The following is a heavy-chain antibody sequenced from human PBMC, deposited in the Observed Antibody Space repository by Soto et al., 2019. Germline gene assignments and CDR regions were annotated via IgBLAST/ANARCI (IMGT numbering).Heavy chain of an antibody. CDR1: GYTFTSYD. V-gene: IGHV1-8*01. J-gene: IGHJ6*02. Sequence: QVHLVQSGAEVKKPGASVKVSCKASGYTFTSYDINWVRQATGQGLEWMGWMNPDSGHTGYAQKFQGRATMTGDTSIITAYMELTSLTAEDTAVYYCARIGDPHYNYGMDVWGQGTMVTASS. CDR3: ARIGDPHYNYGMDV. CDR2: MNPDSGHT. D-gene: IGHD2-21*02.